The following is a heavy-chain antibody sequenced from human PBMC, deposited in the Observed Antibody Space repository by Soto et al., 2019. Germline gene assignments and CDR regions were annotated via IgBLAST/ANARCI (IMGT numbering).Heavy chain of an antibody. J-gene: IGHJ4*02. Sequence: GGSLRLSCAASGFTFSSYGMHWVRQAPGKGLEWVAVISYDGSNKYYADSVKGRFTISRDNSKNTLYLQMNSLRAEDTAVYYCAKDAEPGIAAYLGYWGQGTLVTVSS. D-gene: IGHD6-13*01. CDR2: ISYDGSNK. CDR1: GFTFSSYG. V-gene: IGHV3-30*18. CDR3: AKDAEPGIAAYLGY.